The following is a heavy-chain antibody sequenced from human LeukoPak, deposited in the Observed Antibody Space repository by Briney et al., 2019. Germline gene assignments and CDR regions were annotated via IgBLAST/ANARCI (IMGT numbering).Heavy chain of an antibody. D-gene: IGHD3-22*01. CDR2: ISSSGSTI. J-gene: IGHJ4*02. CDR1: GFTFSSYE. CDR3: ARAYDTSGCSDLGY. V-gene: IGHV3-48*03. Sequence: GGSLRLSCAASGFTFSSYEMNWVRQAPGKGLEWVSYISSSGSTIYYADSVKGRFTISRDNAKNSLYLEMNSLRGEDTAVYYCARAYDTSGCSDLGYWGQGTLVTVSS.